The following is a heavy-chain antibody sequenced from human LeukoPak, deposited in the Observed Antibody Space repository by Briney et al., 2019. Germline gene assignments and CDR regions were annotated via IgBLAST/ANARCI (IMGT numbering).Heavy chain of an antibody. CDR2: ISGSGGST. V-gene: IGHV3-23*01. D-gene: IGHD5-12*01. Sequence: GGSLRLSCAASGFTFSSYGMSWVRQAPGKGLEWVSAISGSGGSTYYADSVKGRFTISRDNSKNTLYLQMNSLRAEDTAVYYCAKDFRGYPRAFFDYWGQGTLVTVSS. J-gene: IGHJ4*02. CDR1: GFTFSSYG. CDR3: AKDFRGYPRAFFDY.